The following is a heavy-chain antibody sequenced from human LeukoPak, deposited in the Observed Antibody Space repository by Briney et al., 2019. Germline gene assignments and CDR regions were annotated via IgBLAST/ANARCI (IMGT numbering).Heavy chain of an antibody. Sequence: GGSLRLSCAASEFIFSDYAMGWVRQAPGKGLEWVSTIDKTTYPTFYADSVKGRFTISRDNSKNTLYLQMNSLRTEDTAVYFCAKFEGATIPGWFNDYWGQGILVTVPS. D-gene: IGHD6-19*01. CDR3: AKFEGATIPGWFNDY. J-gene: IGHJ4*02. V-gene: IGHV3-23*05. CDR2: IDKTTYPT. CDR1: EFIFSDYA.